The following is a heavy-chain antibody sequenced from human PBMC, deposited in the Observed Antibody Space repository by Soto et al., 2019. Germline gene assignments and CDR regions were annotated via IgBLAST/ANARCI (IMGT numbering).Heavy chain of an antibody. J-gene: IGHJ4*02. CDR2: FRSGGDDDTT. V-gene: IGHV3-23*01. CDR3: ARVPATGGNTGYDY. Sequence: EVQLLESGGGLVQPGGSLRLSCAASGFTFSSYSMSWVRQAPGKGLEWVSGFRSGGDDDTTYYADSVRGRFTISRDNSKNTLFLQMNSLRAEDTAVYYCARVPATGGNTGYDYWGQGTLVTVSS. D-gene: IGHD6-25*01. CDR1: GFTFSSYS.